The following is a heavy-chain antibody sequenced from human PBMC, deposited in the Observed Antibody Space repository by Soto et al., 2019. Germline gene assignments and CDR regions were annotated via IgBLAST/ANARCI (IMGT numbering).Heavy chain of an antibody. CDR1: GGSISSGDYY. D-gene: IGHD4-17*01. CDR3: ARDDKGYGDVDC. V-gene: IGHV4-30-4*01. J-gene: IGHJ4*02. CDR2: IYHSGAT. Sequence: QVQLQESGPGLVKPSQTLSLTCTVSGGSISSGDYYWSWIRQSPGKGLEWIGYIYHSGATYYNPSLQRRLTTSIDTSKSQFSLGLTSVTAADTAVYYCARDDKGYGDVDCWGQGALVTVSS.